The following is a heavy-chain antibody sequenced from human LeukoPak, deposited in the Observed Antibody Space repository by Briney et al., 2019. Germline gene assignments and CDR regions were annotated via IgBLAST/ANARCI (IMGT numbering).Heavy chain of an antibody. Sequence: PGGSLRLSCAASGFTFSSSWMTWVRQAPGKGLEWVANINQDGSEEYYVDSVKGRFTISRDNAQNSLYLQMNSLGAEDTAVYYCATSSWNDGDGVFDYWGQGTLVTVSS. V-gene: IGHV3-7*01. CDR3: ATSSWNDGDGVFDY. D-gene: IGHD1-1*01. CDR2: INQDGSEE. J-gene: IGHJ4*02. CDR1: GFTFSSSW.